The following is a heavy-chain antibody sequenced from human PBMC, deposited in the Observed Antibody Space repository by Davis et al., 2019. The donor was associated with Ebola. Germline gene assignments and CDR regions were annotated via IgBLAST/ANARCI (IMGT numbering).Heavy chain of an antibody. D-gene: IGHD4-23*01. CDR1: GYSFTSYW. V-gene: IGHV5-51*01. Sequence: PGGSLRLSCKGSGYSFTSYWIGWVRQMPGKGLEWMGIIYPGDSDTRYSPSFQGQVAISADKSISTAYLQWSSLKASDTAIYYCARHSPPYGANSAGPFDIWGQGTLVTVSS. J-gene: IGHJ3*02. CDR3: ARHSPPYGANSAGPFDI. CDR2: IYPGDSDT.